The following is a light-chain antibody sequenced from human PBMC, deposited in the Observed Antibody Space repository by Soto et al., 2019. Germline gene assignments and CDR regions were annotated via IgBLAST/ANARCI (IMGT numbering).Light chain of an antibody. CDR2: GAS. V-gene: IGKV3-20*01. Sequence: EIVLTQSPGTLSLSPGERATLSCRASQSVSNNYLAWYQQKPGQAPRLLIYGASNRATGIPDRFSGSGSGTDFTLTISRLEPEDFAVYYCQQYDISPITFGQGTRLEIK. J-gene: IGKJ5*01. CDR1: QSVSNNY. CDR3: QQYDISPIT.